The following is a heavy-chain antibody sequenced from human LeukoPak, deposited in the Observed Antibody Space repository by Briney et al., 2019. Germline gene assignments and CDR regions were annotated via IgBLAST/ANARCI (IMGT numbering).Heavy chain of an antibody. V-gene: IGHV3-21*01. D-gene: IGHD3-9*01. Sequence: GGSLRLSCAASGFTFSSYSMNWVRQAPGKGLAWVSPISSSSSYIYYADSVKGRFTISRDNAKNSLYLQMNSLRAEDTAVYYCARVASKYDILTGFLDYWGQGTLVTVSS. CDR1: GFTFSSYS. CDR3: ARVASKYDILTGFLDY. J-gene: IGHJ4*02. CDR2: ISSSSSYI.